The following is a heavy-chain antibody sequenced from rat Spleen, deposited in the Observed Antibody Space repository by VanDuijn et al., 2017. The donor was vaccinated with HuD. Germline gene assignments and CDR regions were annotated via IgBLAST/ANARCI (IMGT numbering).Heavy chain of an antibody. CDR2: MWSSGSA. J-gene: IGHJ2*01. V-gene: IGHV2-45*01. CDR3: ARGAYGGYSEWFDY. D-gene: IGHD1-11*01. CDR1: GFSLTSYN. Sequence: QVQLKESGPGLVQPSETLSLTCTVSGFSLTSYNVHWVRQPPGKGLEWMGVMWSSGSADYNSVLKSRLSISRDTSKNQVFLKMNSLQSEETTTYYCARGAYGGYSEWFDYWGQGVMVTVSS.